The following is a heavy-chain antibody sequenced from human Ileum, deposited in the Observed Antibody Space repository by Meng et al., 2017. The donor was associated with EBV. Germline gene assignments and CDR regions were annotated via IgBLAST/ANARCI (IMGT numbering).Heavy chain of an antibody. V-gene: IGHV3-30-3*01. J-gene: IGHJ4*02. Sequence: VRLVESGGGVVHAGRSLRLSCAASGFTFSSYAMHWVRQAPGKGLEWVAVISYDGSNKYYADSVKGRFTISRDNSKNTLYLQMNSLRAEDTAVYYCARDRDGYHDYWGQGTLVTVSS. D-gene: IGHD5-24*01. CDR2: ISYDGSNK. CDR3: ARDRDGYHDY. CDR1: GFTFSSYA.